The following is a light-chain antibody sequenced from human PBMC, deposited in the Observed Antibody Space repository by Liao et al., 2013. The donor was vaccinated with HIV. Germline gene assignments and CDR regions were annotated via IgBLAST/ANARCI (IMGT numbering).Light chain of an antibody. CDR3: QIWDSNNDLPV. V-gene: IGLV3-21*01. J-gene: IGLJ3*02. CDR2: YDT. CDR1: NIGSKT. Sequence: SYVLTQSPSVSVAPGKTARITCGGNNIGSKTVHWYQQKPGQAPVPVIYYDTVRPSGIPERFSGSSSGNTATLTISRVEAGDEADFYCQIWDSNNDLPVFGGGTKLTVL.